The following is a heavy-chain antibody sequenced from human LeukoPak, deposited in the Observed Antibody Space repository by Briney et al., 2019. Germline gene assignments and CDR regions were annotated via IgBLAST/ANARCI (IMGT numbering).Heavy chain of an antibody. CDR2: INSDGSSA. D-gene: IGHD1-26*01. CDR1: GFTLKSFW. V-gene: IGHV3-74*01. CDR3: AKGGKWDVTPFDY. J-gene: IGHJ4*02. Sequence: GGSLRLSCAGSGFTLKSFWMHWVRQAPGKGLVWVSRINSDGSSASYADSVKGRFTISRDNSKNTLYLQVNSLRAEDTAVYYCAKGGKWDVTPFDYWGQGTLVTVSS.